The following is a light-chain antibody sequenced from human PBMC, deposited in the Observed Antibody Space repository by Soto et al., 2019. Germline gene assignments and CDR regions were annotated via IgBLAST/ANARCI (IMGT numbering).Light chain of an antibody. Sequence: DIQMTQSPSSLSASVGDRVSITCRAGQSINRFLNWYQQKPGNAPKLLIFGASSLQSGVPSRFSGSGSGTDFTLTISSLQPEDFATYYCQQSYRSPQTFGQGTKVEIK. V-gene: IGKV1-39*01. J-gene: IGKJ1*01. CDR1: QSINRF. CDR3: QQSYRSPQT. CDR2: GAS.